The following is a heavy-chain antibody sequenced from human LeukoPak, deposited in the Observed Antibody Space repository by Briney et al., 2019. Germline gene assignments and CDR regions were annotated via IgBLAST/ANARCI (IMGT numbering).Heavy chain of an antibody. Sequence: GGSLRLSCAASGFTFSSYWMSWVRQAPGKGLEWVANIKQDGSEKYYVDSVKGRFTISRANAKNSLYLQMNSLRAEDTAVYYCAAAAGTYYFDYWGQGTLVTVSS. CDR1: GFTFSSYW. D-gene: IGHD6-13*01. V-gene: IGHV3-7*01. J-gene: IGHJ4*02. CDR3: AAAAGTYYFDY. CDR2: IKQDGSEK.